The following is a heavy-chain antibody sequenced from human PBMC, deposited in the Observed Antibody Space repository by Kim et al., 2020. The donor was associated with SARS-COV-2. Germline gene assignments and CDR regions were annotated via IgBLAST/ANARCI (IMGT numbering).Heavy chain of an antibody. V-gene: IGHV3-33*06. J-gene: IGHJ4*02. CDR3: AKDSPPYDILTGYYTVPWYYFDY. Sequence: GGSLRLSCAASGFTFSSYGMHWVRQAPGKGLEWVAVIWYDGSNKYYADSVKGRFTISRDNSKNTLYLQMNSLRAEDTAVYYCAKDSPPYDILTGYYTVPWYYFDYWGQGTLVTVSS. CDR2: IWYDGSNK. CDR1: GFTFSSYG. D-gene: IGHD3-9*01.